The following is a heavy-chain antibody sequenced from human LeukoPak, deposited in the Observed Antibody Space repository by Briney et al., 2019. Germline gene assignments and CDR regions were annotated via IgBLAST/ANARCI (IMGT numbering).Heavy chain of an antibody. CDR3: ARGGVSYYYYYYIDV. CDR2: MNPNSGNA. J-gene: IGHJ6*03. Sequence: SLRVSCKASGYTFTSYDMNWVRQAPGQGLEWMGWMNPNSGNADYAQKFQGRVTINRNTSINTAKMGLSSVRSEDTAGYCCARGGVSYYYYYYIDVWGKGTTVTVSS. CDR1: GYTFTSYD. V-gene: IGHV1-8*03.